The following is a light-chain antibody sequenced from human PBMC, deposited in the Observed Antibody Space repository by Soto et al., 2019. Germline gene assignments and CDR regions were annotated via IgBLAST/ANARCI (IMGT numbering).Light chain of an antibody. Sequence: EMLFTQTPSSLSASVGDRVTITCLASQGLNTDLAWYQQKPGKAPKSLIYSASSLQRGVPSRFSGSGSGTEFTLTVSSLLPGDCATYYCRPVKSYPLALGGRTQVDI. CDR3: RPVKSYPLA. CDR1: QGLNTD. J-gene: IGKJ4*01. V-gene: IGKV1-9*01. CDR2: SAS.